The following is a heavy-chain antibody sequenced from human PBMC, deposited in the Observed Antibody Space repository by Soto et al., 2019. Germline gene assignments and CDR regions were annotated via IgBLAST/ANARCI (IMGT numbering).Heavy chain of an antibody. J-gene: IGHJ6*02. CDR1: GGSISSYY. Sequence: SETLSLTCTVSGGSISSYYWSWIRQPPGKGLEWIGYIYYSGSTNYNPSLKSRVTISVDTSKNQFSLKLSSVTAADTAVYYCARYTREEPYYYYGMDVWGQGTTVTVS. V-gene: IGHV4-59*01. CDR2: IYYSGST. CDR3: ARYTREEPYYYYGMDV.